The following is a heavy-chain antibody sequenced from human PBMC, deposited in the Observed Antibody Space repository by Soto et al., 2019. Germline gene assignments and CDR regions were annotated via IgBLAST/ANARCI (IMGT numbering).Heavy chain of an antibody. CDR1: GGSFSSYI. Sequence: SVKVSCKASGGSFSSYIVSWVRQAPGQGLEWMGGIIPIFGTANYAQKFQGRVTITADESTSTAYMELSSLRSEDTAVYYCARDRPSLRLGGVVPSYYGMDVWGQGTTVTVSS. CDR2: IIPIFGTA. D-gene: IGHD3-3*01. J-gene: IGHJ6*02. CDR3: ARDRPSLRLGGVVPSYYGMDV. V-gene: IGHV1-69*13.